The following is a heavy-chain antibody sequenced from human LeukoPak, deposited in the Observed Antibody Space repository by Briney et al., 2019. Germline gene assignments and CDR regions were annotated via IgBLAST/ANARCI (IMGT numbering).Heavy chain of an antibody. Sequence: GGSLRLSCAASGFTFSSYSMNWVRQAPGKGLEWVSYISSSSITIYCADTVKGRFTISRDNAKNSLYLQMNSLRDEDTAVYYCARDLTRTTDIDSWGRGTLVTVSS. CDR1: GFTFSSYS. CDR2: ISSSSITI. V-gene: IGHV3-48*02. D-gene: IGHD1-7*01. CDR3: ARDLTRTTDIDS. J-gene: IGHJ4*02.